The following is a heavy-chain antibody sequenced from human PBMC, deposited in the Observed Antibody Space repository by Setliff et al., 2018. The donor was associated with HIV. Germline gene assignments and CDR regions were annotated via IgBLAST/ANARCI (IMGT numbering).Heavy chain of an antibody. CDR1: GFTFSGYS. CDR2: ISSSGNSI. CDR3: ARPGAEYDFWNGYYYYYYMDV. Sequence: PGGSLRLSCAGSGFTFSGYSMNWVRQTPGRGLEWISYISSSGNSIYYADSVRGRFIISRDNANNSLSLQMNSLRIEDAAVYFCARPGAEYDFWNGYYYYYYMDVRGKGTTVTVSS. D-gene: IGHD3-3*01. V-gene: IGHV3-21*06. J-gene: IGHJ6*03.